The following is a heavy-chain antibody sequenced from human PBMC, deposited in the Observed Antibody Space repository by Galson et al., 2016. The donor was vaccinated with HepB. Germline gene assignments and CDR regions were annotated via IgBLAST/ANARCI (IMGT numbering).Heavy chain of an antibody. CDR2: VYFRSTWYT. J-gene: IGHJ5*02. Sequence: CAISGDSVSSTSVSWSWIRQSPSRGLEWLGRVYFRSTWYTDYAPSVKGRITINADSSKNHFSLHLASVTPDDTSLYYCCRESGVYDFSSGRNYDWFDPWGQGILVTVSS. V-gene: IGHV6-1*01. CDR3: CRESGVYDFSSGRNYDWFDP. D-gene: IGHD3-3*01. CDR1: GDSVSSTSVS.